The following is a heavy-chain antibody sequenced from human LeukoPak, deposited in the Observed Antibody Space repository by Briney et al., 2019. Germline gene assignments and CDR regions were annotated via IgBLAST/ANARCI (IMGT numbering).Heavy chain of an antibody. CDR1: GGSISSGGYY. CDR2: IYYSGST. Sequence: SQTLSLTCTVSGGSISSGGYYWSWIRQHPGKGQEWIGYIYYSGSTYYNPSLKSRVTISVDTSKNQFSLKLSSVTAADTAVYYCARDRIGTYYYDQWGQGTLVTVSS. V-gene: IGHV4-31*03. CDR3: ARDRIGTYYYDQ. D-gene: IGHD1-1*01. J-gene: IGHJ4*02.